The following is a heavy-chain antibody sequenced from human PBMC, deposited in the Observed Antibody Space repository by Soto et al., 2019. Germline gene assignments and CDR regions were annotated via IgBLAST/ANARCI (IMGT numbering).Heavy chain of an antibody. J-gene: IGHJ5*02. CDR2: INDSGST. V-gene: IGHV4-34*01. Sequence: QVQLQQWGAGLLKPSETLSLTCAVHGGSFSGYYWSWIRQPPGKGLEWIGEINDSGSTNYNPSLKIRVTISVDTSEKQFSLRLTSVTAADTAVYYCARGISVLEALWRNRFDPWGQGTLVTVSS. CDR1: GGSFSGYY. D-gene: IGHD6-19*01. CDR3: ARGISVLEALWRNRFDP.